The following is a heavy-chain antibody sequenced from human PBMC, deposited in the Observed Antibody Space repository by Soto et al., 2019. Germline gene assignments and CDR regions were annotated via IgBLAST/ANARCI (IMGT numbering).Heavy chain of an antibody. CDR2: IKSKTDGGTT. CDR3: TTDPLLGPSEDYSSSPQIDY. V-gene: IGHV3-15*01. Sequence: GGSLRLSCAASGFTFCNAWMSWVRQAPGKGLEWVGRIKSKTDGGTTDYAAPVKGRFTISRDDSKNTLYVQMNSLKTEDTAVYYCTTDPLLGPSEDYSSSPQIDYWGQGTLVTVSS. J-gene: IGHJ4*02. CDR1: GFTFCNAW. D-gene: IGHD6-6*01.